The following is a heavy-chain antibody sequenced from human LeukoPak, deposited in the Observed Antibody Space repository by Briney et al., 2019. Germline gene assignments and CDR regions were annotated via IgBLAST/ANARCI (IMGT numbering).Heavy chain of an antibody. Sequence: SETLSLTCTVSGGSISNYYWSWIRQPPGEGLEWIGYMHSSGSTTYNLSLKSRVTMSIEASKNQFSLKLSSVTAADTAVYYCARDIRMVGATLYFDYWGQGTLVTVSS. CDR1: GGSISNYY. V-gene: IGHV4-59*01. D-gene: IGHD1-26*01. CDR3: ARDIRMVGATLYFDY. CDR2: MHSSGST. J-gene: IGHJ4*02.